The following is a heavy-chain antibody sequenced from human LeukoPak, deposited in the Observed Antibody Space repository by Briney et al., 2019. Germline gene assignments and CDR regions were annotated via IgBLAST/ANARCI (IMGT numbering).Heavy chain of an antibody. CDR2: ISSSSSHI. Sequence: GGSLRLSCAASGFTFSSYTMNWVRQAPGKGLEWVSSISSSSSHIFYADSVKGRFTISRDNAKNSLYLQMSSLRAEDTAVYYCARDDAYCGGDCPKFDYWGQGTLVTVSS. V-gene: IGHV3-21*01. CDR1: GFTFSSYT. J-gene: IGHJ4*02. CDR3: ARDDAYCGGDCPKFDY. D-gene: IGHD2-21*02.